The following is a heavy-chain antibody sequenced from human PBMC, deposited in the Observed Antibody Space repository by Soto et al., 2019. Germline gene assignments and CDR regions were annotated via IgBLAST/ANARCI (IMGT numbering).Heavy chain of an antibody. CDR2: IYYSGST. D-gene: IGHD2-15*01. CDR3: ARATPYYYYGMDV. Sequence: QVQLQESGPGLVKPSQTLSLTCTVSGGSISSGGDYWSWIRQHPGKGLEWIGDIYYSGSTYYNPSLKRRVTLSVDTSKNHFSLKLSSVTAADTAVYYCARATPYYYYGMDVWGQGTTVTVSS. CDR1: GGSISSGGDY. J-gene: IGHJ6*02. V-gene: IGHV4-31*03.